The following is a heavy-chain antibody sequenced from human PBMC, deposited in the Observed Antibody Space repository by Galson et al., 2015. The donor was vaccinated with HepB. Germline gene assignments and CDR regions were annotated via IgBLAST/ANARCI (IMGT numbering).Heavy chain of an antibody. V-gene: IGHV3-21*01. CDR1: GFTFSNYN. CDR2: ISSTSAYI. J-gene: IGHJ4*02. D-gene: IGHD7-27*01. Sequence: SLRLSCAASGFTFSNYNMNWVRQAPGKGLEWVSSISSTSAYIYYADSVKGRFTVSRDNAKNSLYLQMNSLRDEGTAVYYCARDPPLGTPFDYWGQGTLVTVSS. CDR3: ARDPPLGTPFDY.